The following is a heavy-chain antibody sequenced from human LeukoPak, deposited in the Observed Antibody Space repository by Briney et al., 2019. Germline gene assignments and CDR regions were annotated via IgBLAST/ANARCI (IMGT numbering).Heavy chain of an antibody. V-gene: IGHV3-9*01. D-gene: IGHD3-22*01. CDR1: GFTFDDYA. J-gene: IGHJ4*02. CDR3: AKDLQGYYYDSSGCLDY. CDR2: ISWNSGSI. Sequence: PGGSLRLSCAASGFTFDDYAMHWVRQAPGKGLEWVSGISWNSGSIGYADSVKGRFTISRDNAKNSLYLQMNSLRAEDTAVYYCAKDLQGYYYDSSGCLDYWGQGTLVTVSS.